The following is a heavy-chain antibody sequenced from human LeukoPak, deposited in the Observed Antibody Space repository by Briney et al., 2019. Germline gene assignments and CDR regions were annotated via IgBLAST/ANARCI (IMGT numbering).Heavy chain of an antibody. V-gene: IGHV3-30*03. J-gene: IGHJ6*02. CDR2: ISYDGTNE. CDR3: ARDIKWLGRYYYYGLDV. Sequence: GGSLRLSCAASGFTFSSYGMHWVRQAPGKGLEWVAIISYDGTNEYYADSVKGRFTISRDNSKNTLYLQVNSLRAEDTAVYYCARDIKWLGRYYYYGLDVWGQGTTVTVSS. CDR1: GFTFSSYG. D-gene: IGHD6-19*01.